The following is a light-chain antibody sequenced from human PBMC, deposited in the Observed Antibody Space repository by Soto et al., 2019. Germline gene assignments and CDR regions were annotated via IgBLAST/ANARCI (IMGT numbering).Light chain of an antibody. CDR2: DAS. CDR1: QTVVGF. CDR3: QQRASWPWT. V-gene: IGKV3-11*01. Sequence: DIVLTQSQATLSLSPGERATLSCRASQTVVGFLAWYQQKPGQAPRLLIYDASNRAAAIPARFSGSGSGTDYTLTISSLEPEDFAIYYCQQRASWPWTFGQGTKVEIK. J-gene: IGKJ1*01.